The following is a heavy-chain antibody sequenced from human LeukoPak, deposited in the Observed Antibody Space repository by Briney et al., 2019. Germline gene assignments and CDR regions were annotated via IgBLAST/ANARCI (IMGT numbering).Heavy chain of an antibody. Sequence: SVKVSCKASGGTFSSYAISWVRQAPGQGLEWMGGIIPIFGTANYAQTFQGRVTITADESTSTAYMELSSLRSEDTAVYYCASHYYDSSGSGLLDYWGQGTLVTVSS. CDR2: IIPIFGTA. CDR3: ASHYYDSSGSGLLDY. CDR1: GGTFSSYA. V-gene: IGHV1-69*13. J-gene: IGHJ4*02. D-gene: IGHD3-22*01.